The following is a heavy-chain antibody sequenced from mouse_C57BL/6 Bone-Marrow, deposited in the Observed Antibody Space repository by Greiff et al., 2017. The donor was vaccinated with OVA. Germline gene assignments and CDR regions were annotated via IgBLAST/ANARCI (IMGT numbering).Heavy chain of an antibody. J-gene: IGHJ4*01. Sequence: EVQLQESGTVLARPGASVKMSCKTSGYTFTSYWMHWVKQRPGQGLEWIGAIYPGNSDTSYNQKFKGKAKLTAVTSASTAYMELSSLTNEDSAVYYCTLLLRSIYYAMDYWGQGTSVTVSS. D-gene: IGHD1-1*01. CDR3: TLLLRSIYYAMDY. CDR1: GYTFTSYW. V-gene: IGHV1-5*01. CDR2: IYPGNSDT.